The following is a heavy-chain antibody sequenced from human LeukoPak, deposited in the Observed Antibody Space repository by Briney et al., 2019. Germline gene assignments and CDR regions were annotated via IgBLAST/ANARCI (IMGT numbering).Heavy chain of an antibody. CDR3: ARTGPPPLYYYYYMDV. J-gene: IGHJ6*03. CDR2: IYYSGST. V-gene: IGHV4-39*07. CDR1: GGSISSSSYY. D-gene: IGHD2-8*02. Sequence: SETLSLTCTVSGGSISSSSYYWGWIRQPPGKGLEWIGSIYYSGSTYYNPSLKSRVTISVDTSKNQFSLKLSSVTAADTAVYYCARTGPPPLYYYYYMDVWGKGTTVTVSS.